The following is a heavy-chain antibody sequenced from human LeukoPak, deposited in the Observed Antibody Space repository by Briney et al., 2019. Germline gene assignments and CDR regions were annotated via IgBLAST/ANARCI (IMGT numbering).Heavy chain of an antibody. CDR3: VRDGEGVAISVNYWFDP. CDR1: GFTFTSYD. D-gene: IGHD3-10*01. V-gene: IGHV1-8*01. Sequence: ASVKVSCKASGFTFTSYDINWVRQASGQGLEWMGWMNPNTGDTGYAQKFQGRVTMTRDISISTAYMELRGLRSEDTAIYYCVRDGEGVAISVNYWFDPWGQGTLVTVSS. J-gene: IGHJ5*02. CDR2: MNPNTGDT.